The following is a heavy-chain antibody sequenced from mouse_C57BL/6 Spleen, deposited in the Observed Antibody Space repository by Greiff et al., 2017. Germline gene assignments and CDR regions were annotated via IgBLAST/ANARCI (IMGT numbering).Heavy chain of an antibody. Sequence: VQLQQPGAELVKPGASVKMSCKASGYTFTSYWITWVKQRPGQGLEWIGDIYPGSGSTNYNEKFKSKATLTVDTSSSTAYMQLSSLTSEDSAVYYCARKRDGSGYLDYWGQGTTLTVSS. V-gene: IGHV1-55*01. J-gene: IGHJ2*01. CDR3: ARKRDGSGYLDY. CDR1: GYTFTSYW. D-gene: IGHD1-1*01. CDR2: IYPGSGST.